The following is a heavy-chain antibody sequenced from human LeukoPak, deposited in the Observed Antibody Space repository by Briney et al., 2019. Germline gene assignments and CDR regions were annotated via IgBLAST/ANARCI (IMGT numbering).Heavy chain of an antibody. CDR2: ISYDGSNK. CDR3: AKDRDGYNSNPFDY. Sequence: SGGSLRLSCAASGFTFSSYGMHWVRQAPGKGLEWVAVISYDGSNKYYADSVKGRFTISRDNSKNTLYLQMNSLRAEDTAVYYCAKDRDGYNSNPFDYWGQGTLVTVSS. V-gene: IGHV3-30*18. D-gene: IGHD5-24*01. J-gene: IGHJ4*02. CDR1: GFTFSSYG.